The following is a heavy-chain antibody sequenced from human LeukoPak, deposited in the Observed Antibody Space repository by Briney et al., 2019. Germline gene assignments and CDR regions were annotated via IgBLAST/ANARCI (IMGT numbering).Heavy chain of an antibody. Sequence: GGSLRLSCAASRFTFSNYAMHWVRQPPGKGLEWVAFIRNDGSKKYYADSVNGRFTISRDNSENNLYLQMNGLRVEDTALYYCAKDLWGYSTGPFDNWGQGTLVTVSS. CDR1: RFTFSNYA. V-gene: IGHV3-30*02. CDR2: IRNDGSKK. CDR3: AKDLWGYSTGPFDN. D-gene: IGHD5-18*01. J-gene: IGHJ4*02.